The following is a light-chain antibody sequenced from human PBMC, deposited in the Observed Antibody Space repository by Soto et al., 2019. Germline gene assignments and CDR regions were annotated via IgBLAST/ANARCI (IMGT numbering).Light chain of an antibody. CDR3: QQYSDSVLT. V-gene: IGKV3-20*01. CDR2: GAA. CDR1: QTLTSNY. J-gene: IGKJ4*01. Sequence: EIVLTQSPATLSLSPGERATLSCRASQTLTSNYLAWYLQKPGQAPRLLIHGAASRATGIPDRFSGSGSGTDFTLTISRLEPEDFAVYYCQQYSDSVLTFGGGTKVEIK.